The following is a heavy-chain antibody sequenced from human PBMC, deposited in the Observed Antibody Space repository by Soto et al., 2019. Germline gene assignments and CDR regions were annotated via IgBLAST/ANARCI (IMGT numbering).Heavy chain of an antibody. J-gene: IGHJ4*02. V-gene: IGHV3-23*01. CDR1: GFTLRGYG. CDR3: ANAKNDYNRHNSPPFDY. Sequence: PGGSLRLSCEASGFTLRGYGMTWIWKAQGKGRQWVSLISANDVGTYYAESVKTRFTITTDQSLNTVYLQMDSPRADDTAIYYCANAKNDYNRHNSPPFDYWGQGTLVTVSS. D-gene: IGHD3-10*01. CDR2: ISANDVGT.